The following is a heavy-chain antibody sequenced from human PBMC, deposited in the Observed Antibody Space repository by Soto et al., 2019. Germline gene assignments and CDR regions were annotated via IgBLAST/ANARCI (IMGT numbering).Heavy chain of an antibody. CDR2: INPNSGGT. CDR1: GYTYTGYY. CDR3: ARYYYDSSGPGSGAFDI. Sequence: ASVKVSCKASGYTYTGYYMHWVRQAPGQGLEWKGWINPNSGGTNYAQKFQGWVTMTRDTSISTAYMELSRLRSDDTAVYYCARYYYDSSGPGSGAFDIWGQGTMVTVSS. V-gene: IGHV1-2*04. J-gene: IGHJ3*02. D-gene: IGHD3-22*01.